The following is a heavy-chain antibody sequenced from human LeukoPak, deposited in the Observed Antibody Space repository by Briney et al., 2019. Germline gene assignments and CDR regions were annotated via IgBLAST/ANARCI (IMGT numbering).Heavy chain of an antibody. D-gene: IGHD6-6*01. CDR3: VRALVSVGMDV. CDR2: IYYSGST. J-gene: IGHJ6*02. V-gene: IGHV4-61*08. Sequence: SETLSLTCTVSGGSISSGGYYWSWIRQPPGKGLEWIGYIYYSGSTNYNPSLKSRVTISVDTSKNQFSLKLSSVTAADTAVYYCVRALVSVGMDVWGQGTTVTVSS. CDR1: GGSISSGGYY.